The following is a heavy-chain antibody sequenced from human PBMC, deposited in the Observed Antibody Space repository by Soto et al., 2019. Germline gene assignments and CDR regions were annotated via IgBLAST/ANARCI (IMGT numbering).Heavy chain of an antibody. CDR1: GFTLSSSG. D-gene: IGHD3-16*02. CDR3: AKDNRGHDF. CDR2: IWYDGGTT. Sequence: GGSLRLSCAASGFTLSSSGMHWVRQAPGKGLEWLAVIWYDGGTTYYSDSVKGRFTISRDNSKNTLYLQMSSLRAEDTAVYFCAKDNRGHDFWGRGTLVTVSS. V-gene: IGHV3-33*06. J-gene: IGHJ4*02.